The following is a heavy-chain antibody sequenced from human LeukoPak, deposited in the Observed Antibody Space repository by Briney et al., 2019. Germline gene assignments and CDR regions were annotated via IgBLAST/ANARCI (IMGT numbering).Heavy chain of an antibody. D-gene: IGHD3-3*01. CDR1: GGSIGSYY. CDR3: ASARSDFWSGYFDY. J-gene: IGHJ4*02. Sequence: SETLSLTCTVSGGSIGSYYWSWIRQPPGKGLEWIGYIYYSGSTNYNPSLKSRVTISVDTSKNQFSLKLSSVTAADTAVYYCASARSDFWSGYFDYWGQGTLVTVSS. CDR2: IYYSGST. V-gene: IGHV4-59*08.